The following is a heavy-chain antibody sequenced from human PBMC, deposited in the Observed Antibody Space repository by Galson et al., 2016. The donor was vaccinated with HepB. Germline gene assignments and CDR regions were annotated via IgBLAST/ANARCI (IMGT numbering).Heavy chain of an antibody. J-gene: IGHJ4*02. CDR3: AKYLDYYDSSGVDY. D-gene: IGHD3-22*01. CDR2: ISGGGGST. Sequence: SLRLSCAASGFTFNNYAMSWVRQATGKGLEWVSAISGGGGSTYYANSVQGRFTISRDNSKNTLYLQMNSLRAEDTALYYCAKYLDYYDSSGVDYWGQGTLVTVSS. V-gene: IGHV3-23*01. CDR1: GFTFNNYA.